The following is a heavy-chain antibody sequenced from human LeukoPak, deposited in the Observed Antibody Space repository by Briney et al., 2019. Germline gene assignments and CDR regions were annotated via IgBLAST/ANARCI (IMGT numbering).Heavy chain of an antibody. J-gene: IGHJ4*02. Sequence: PSETLSLTCTVPGGSISSDSYYWGWIRQPPGKGLEWIGTIYRSGSTYYNPSLKSRVTISLDTSENQFSLKLNSVTAADTALYYCATRYSGYAIFDYWGQGTLVTVSS. CDR1: GGSISSDSYY. CDR3: ATRYSGYAIFDY. V-gene: IGHV4-39*07. CDR2: IYRSGST. D-gene: IGHD5-12*01.